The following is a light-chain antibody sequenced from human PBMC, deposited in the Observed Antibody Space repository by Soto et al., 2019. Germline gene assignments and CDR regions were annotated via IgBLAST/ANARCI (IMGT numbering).Light chain of an antibody. V-gene: IGLV1-40*01. CDR2: GNS. J-gene: IGLJ1*01. Sequence: HSVLTQPPSVSGAPWQRVTISCTGSSSNIGAGYDVHWYQQLPGTAPKLLIYGNSNRPSGVPDRFSGSKSGTSASLAITGLQAEDEADYYCQSYDSSLSGSYVFGTGTKVTVL. CDR3: QSYDSSLSGSYV. CDR1: SSNIGAGYD.